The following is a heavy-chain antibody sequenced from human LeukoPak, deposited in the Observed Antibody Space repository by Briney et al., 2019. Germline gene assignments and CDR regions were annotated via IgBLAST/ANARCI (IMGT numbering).Heavy chain of an antibody. CDR3: ARGDSGYDWVDY. D-gene: IGHD5-12*01. J-gene: IGHJ4*02. V-gene: IGHV4-59*01. CDR1: GSSISSYY. CDR2: IYYSGST. Sequence: PSETLSLTCTVSGSSISSYYWSWIRQPPGKGLEWIGYIYYSGSTNYNPSLKSRVTISVDTSKNQFSLKLSSVTAADTAVYYCARGDSGYDWVDYWGQGTLVTVSS.